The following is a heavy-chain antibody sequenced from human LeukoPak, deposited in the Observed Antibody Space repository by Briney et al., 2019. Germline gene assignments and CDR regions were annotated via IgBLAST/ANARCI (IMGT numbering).Heavy chain of an antibody. CDR3: ARRVTIIYYMDL. Sequence: PSETLSLTCAVYGGSFSGYYWSWIRQPPGKGLEWIGEINHSGSTNYNPSLKSRVTISVDTSKNQFSMKLRSVTAADTAVYYCARRVTIIYYMDLWGKGTTVTVSS. CDR2: INHSGST. V-gene: IGHV4-34*01. D-gene: IGHD3-3*01. J-gene: IGHJ6*03. CDR1: GGSFSGYY.